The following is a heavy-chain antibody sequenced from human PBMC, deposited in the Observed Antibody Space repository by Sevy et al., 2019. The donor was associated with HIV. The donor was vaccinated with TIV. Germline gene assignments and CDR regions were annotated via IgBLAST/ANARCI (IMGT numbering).Heavy chain of an antibody. J-gene: IGHJ3*02. Sequence: GGSLRLSCAASGFTFSSYSMNWVRQAPGKGLEWVSSISGISNYIYYADSMKGRFTVSRDNAGNSRYLQMNSLRAEDTAVYYCARNNCSITNCYMGDVFDIWGQGTMVTVSS. D-gene: IGHD2-2*02. V-gene: IGHV3-21*01. CDR3: ARNNCSITNCYMGDVFDI. CDR1: GFTFSSYS. CDR2: ISGISNYI.